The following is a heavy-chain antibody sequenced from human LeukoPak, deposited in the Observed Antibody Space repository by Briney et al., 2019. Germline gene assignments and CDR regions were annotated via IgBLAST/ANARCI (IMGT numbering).Heavy chain of an antibody. D-gene: IGHD1-26*01. J-gene: IGHJ3*02. CDR1: GFTFSSYE. V-gene: IGHV3-23*01. CDR2: ISASGGNI. Sequence: SGGSLRLSCAASGFTFSSYEMNRVRQAPGKGLEWVSLISASGGNIFYADSVKGRFTISRDNSKNTLFPQMNSLRAEDTAVYFCARTYSGSYRDAFDIWGQGTMVTVSS. CDR3: ARTYSGSYRDAFDI.